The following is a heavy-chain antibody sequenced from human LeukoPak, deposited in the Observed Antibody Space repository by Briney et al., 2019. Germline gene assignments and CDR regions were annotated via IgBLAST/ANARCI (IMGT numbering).Heavy chain of an antibody. CDR3: ARRDCSSTSCYLGY. V-gene: IGHV3-48*04. D-gene: IGHD2-2*01. Sequence: GGSLRLSCAASGFTFSSYSMNWVRQAPGKGLEWVSYISSSSSTIYYADSVKGRFTISRDNAKNSLYLQMNSLRAEDTAVYYCARRDCSSTSCYLGYWGQGTLVTVSS. CDR2: ISSSSSTI. CDR1: GFTFSSYS. J-gene: IGHJ4*02.